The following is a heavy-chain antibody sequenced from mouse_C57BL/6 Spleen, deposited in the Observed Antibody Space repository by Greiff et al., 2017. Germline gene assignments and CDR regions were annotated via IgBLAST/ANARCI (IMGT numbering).Heavy chain of an antibody. D-gene: IGHD2-5*01. CDR3: ARDGSNPFAY. V-gene: IGHV1-80*01. Sequence: VQLVESGAELVKPGASVKISCKASGYAFSSYWMNWVKQRPGKGLEWIGQIYPGDGDTNYNGKFKGKATLTADKSSSTAYMQLSSLTSEDSAVYFCARDGSNPFAYWGQGTLVTVSA. CDR1: GYAFSSYW. CDR2: IYPGDGDT. J-gene: IGHJ3*01.